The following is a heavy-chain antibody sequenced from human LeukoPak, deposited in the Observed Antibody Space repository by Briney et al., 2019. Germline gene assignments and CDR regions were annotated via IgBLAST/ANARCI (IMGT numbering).Heavy chain of an antibody. V-gene: IGHV3-48*02. CDR3: ARVHRGYSYGRLDY. D-gene: IGHD5-18*01. CDR2: ISSSDNTI. Sequence: GGSLRLSCATSGFAFSDYSMNWVRQAPGKGLEWVSHISSSDNTIHYADSVKGRFTISRDNAKNSLYLEMNSLRDEDTAVYYCARVHRGYSYGRLDYWGQGTLVTVSS. CDR1: GFAFSDYS. J-gene: IGHJ4*02.